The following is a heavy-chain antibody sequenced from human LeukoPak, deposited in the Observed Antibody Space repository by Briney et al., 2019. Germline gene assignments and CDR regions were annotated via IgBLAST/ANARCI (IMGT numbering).Heavy chain of an antibody. J-gene: IGHJ6*02. Sequence: SETLSLTCTVSGGSISSYYWSWIRQPPGKGLEWIGHIYYSGSTNYNPSLKSRVTIPVDTSKNQFSLKLSSVTAADTAVYYCARNLGYCSGGSCYYYYYGMDVWGQGTTVTVSS. CDR1: GGSISSYY. CDR2: IYYSGST. V-gene: IGHV4-59*08. CDR3: ARNLGYCSGGSCYYYYYGMDV. D-gene: IGHD2-15*01.